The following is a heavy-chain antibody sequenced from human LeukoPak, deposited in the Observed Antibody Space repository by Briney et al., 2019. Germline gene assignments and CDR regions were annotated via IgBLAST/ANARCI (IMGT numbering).Heavy chain of an antibody. CDR2: IKQDGSEK. V-gene: IGHV3-7*01. D-gene: IGHD6-13*01. J-gene: IGHJ6*02. CDR3: ARHGQRLVSDYYYYGMDV. CDR1: GFTFSSYW. Sequence: GGSLRPSCAASGFTFSSYWMSWVRQAPGKGLEWVANIKQDGSEKYYVDSVKGRFTISRDNAKNSLYLQMNSLRAEDTAVYYCARHGQRLVSDYYYYGMDVWGQGTTVTVSS.